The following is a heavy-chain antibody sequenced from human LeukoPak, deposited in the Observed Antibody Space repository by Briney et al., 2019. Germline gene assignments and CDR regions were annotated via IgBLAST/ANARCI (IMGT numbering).Heavy chain of an antibody. V-gene: IGHV1-18*01. CDR1: GYTFTSYG. CDR2: ISAYNGNT. CDR3: ARAPRGAITMVRGAGPLFDY. D-gene: IGHD3-10*01. J-gene: IGHJ4*02. Sequence: GASVKVSCKASGYTFTSYGISWVRQAPGQGLEWMGWISAYNGNTNYAQKLQGRVTMTTDTSTSTAYMELRSLRSDDTAVYYCARAPRGAITMVRGAGPLFDYWGQGTLVTVSS.